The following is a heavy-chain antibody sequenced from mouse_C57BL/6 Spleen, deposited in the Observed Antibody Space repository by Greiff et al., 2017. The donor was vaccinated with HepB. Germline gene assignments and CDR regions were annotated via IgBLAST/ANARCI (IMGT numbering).Heavy chain of an antibody. CDR1: GYTFTSYG. CDR3: ARDRWFAY. J-gene: IGHJ3*01. V-gene: IGHV1-81*01. CDR2: IYPRSGNT. Sequence: VQLQQSGAELARPGASVKLSCKASGYTFTSYGISWVKQRTGQGLEWIGEIYPRSGNTYYNEKFKGKATLTADKSSSTAYMELRSLTSEDSAVYFCARDRWFAYWGQGTLVTVSA.